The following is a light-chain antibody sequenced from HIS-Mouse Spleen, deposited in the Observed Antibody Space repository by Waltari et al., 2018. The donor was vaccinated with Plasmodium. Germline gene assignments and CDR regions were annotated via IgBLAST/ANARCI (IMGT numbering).Light chain of an antibody. CDR2: GAS. CDR3: QQYNNWSFT. V-gene: IGKV3-15*01. CDR1: QIVSSN. J-gene: IGKJ3*01. Sequence: EIVMTQSPATLSVSPGARATLTCRASQIVSSNLAWYQQKPGQAPRPLIYGASTRATGIPARFSGSGSGTEFTLTISSLQSEDFAVYYCQQYNNWSFTFGPGTKVDIK.